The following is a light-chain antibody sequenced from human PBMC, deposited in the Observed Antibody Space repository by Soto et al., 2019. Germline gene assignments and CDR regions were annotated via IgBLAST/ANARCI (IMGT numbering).Light chain of an antibody. Sequence: DIPMTQSPSTLSASVGDRVTITCRASQSISSWLAWYQQKPGKAPKLLIYTASSLESGVPSRFSGSGSGTEFTLTISSLQPDDFATYYCQHYDSYMWTFGQGTKVEIK. CDR1: QSISSW. J-gene: IGKJ1*01. CDR2: TAS. CDR3: QHYDSYMWT. V-gene: IGKV1-5*03.